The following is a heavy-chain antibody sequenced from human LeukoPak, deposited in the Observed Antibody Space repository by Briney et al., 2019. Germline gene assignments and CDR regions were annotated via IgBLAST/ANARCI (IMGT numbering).Heavy chain of an antibody. V-gene: IGHV3-21*01. J-gene: IGHJ5*02. D-gene: IGHD6-19*01. CDR3: ASSGWYREDWFDP. CDR2: ISSSSSYI. CDR1: GFTFSSYS. Sequence: GGSLRLSCAASGFTFSSYSMNWVRQAPGKGLEWVSSISSSSSYIYYADSVKGRFTISRDNAKNSLYLQMNSLRAEDTAVYYCASSGWYREDWFDPWGLGTLVTVSS.